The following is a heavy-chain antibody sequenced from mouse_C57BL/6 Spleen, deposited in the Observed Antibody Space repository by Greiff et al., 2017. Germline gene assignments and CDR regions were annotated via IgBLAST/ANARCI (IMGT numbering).Heavy chain of an antibody. CDR2: IDPETGGT. D-gene: IGHD2-2*01. CDR3: TRSGGYGYWYFDV. CDR1: GYTFTDYE. J-gene: IGHJ1*03. Sequence: VQLQQSGAELVRPGASVTLSCKASGYTFTDYEMHWVKQTPVHGLEWIGAIDPETGGTAYNQKFKGKAILTADNSSSTAYMELRSLTSEDSAVYYCTRSGGYGYWYFDVWGTGTTVTVSS. V-gene: IGHV1-15*01.